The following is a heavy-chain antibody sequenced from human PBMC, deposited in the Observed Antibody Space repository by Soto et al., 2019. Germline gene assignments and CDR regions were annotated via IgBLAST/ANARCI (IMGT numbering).Heavy chain of an antibody. V-gene: IGHV3-23*01. CDR1: GFTFSSYA. Sequence: EVKLLESGGGLVQPGVSLRLSCAASGFTFSSYAMSWVRQAPVTVLEWVSAISGSGGTTYYADSVKGRFTFSRDNSKNTLYLQMPSLRAEDTAVYYCAKTANGWFSAFDIWGPGTMVTVSS. CDR3: AKTANGWFSAFDI. D-gene: IGHD6-19*01. CDR2: ISGSGGTT. J-gene: IGHJ3*02.